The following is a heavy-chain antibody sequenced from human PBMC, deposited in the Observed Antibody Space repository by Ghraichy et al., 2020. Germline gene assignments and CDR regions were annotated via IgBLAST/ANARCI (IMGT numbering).Heavy chain of an antibody. CDR1: EFSFNKFW. CDR3: ARARGGWCTTTNCFAEYAEY. CDR2: IKQGGGEK. D-gene: IGHD1-26*01. V-gene: IGHV3-7*01. J-gene: IGHJ4*02. Sequence: LSLTCVGSEFSFNKFWMSWVRQAPGKGLEWVAIIKQGGGEKHYADSLKGRIAISRDNTQNSLFLQLDSLRVDDTAVYYCARARGGWCTTTNCFAEYAEYWGEGTLVTVSS.